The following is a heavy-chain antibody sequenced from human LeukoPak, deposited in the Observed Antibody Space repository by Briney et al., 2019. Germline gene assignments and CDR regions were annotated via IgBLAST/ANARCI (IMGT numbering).Heavy chain of an antibody. J-gene: IGHJ6*02. V-gene: IGHV1-46*01. D-gene: IGHD3-22*01. CDR1: GYTFTSYY. CDR3: ARDLLGSYYYDSSGYSRYYYYGMDV. Sequence: ASVKVSCKASGYTFTSYYVHWVRQAPGQGLEWMGIINPSGGSTSYAQKFQGRVTMTRDTSTSTVYMELSSLRSEDTAVYYCARDLLGSYYYDSSGYSRYYYYGMDVWGQGTTVTVSS. CDR2: INPSGGST.